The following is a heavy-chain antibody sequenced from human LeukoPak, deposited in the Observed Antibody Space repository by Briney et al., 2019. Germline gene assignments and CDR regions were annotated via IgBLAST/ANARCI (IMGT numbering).Heavy chain of an antibody. D-gene: IGHD5-18*01. CDR1: GYTFTSYY. CDR2: IYPSGGST. Sequence: ASVKDSCEASGYTFTSYYIHWVRQAPGQGLERMGIIYPSGGSTSYAQKFQDRVTMTTDTSTSTVYMELSNLRSEDTAVYYCARDRGGDTAMMGWGQGTLITVSS. J-gene: IGHJ4*02. V-gene: IGHV1-46*01. CDR3: ARDRGGDTAMMG.